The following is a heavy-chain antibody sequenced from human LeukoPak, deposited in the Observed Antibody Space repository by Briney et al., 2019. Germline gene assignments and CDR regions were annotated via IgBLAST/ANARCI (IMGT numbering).Heavy chain of an antibody. CDR1: GFRFTSYW. CDR2: IYPGDSDT. CDR3: ARPDPGEYYYDSSGYSAFDI. V-gene: IGHV5-51*01. Sequence: GGPLKISLKGSGFRFTSYWIGWVRPMPGKGLVWMGIIYPGDSDTRYSPSFQGQVTISADKSISTAYLQWSSLKASDTAMYYCARPDPGEYYYDSSGYSAFDIWGQGTMVTVSS. D-gene: IGHD3-22*01. J-gene: IGHJ3*02.